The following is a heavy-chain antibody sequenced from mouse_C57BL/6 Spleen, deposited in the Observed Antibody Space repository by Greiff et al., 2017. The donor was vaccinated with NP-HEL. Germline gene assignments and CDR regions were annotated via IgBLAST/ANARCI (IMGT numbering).Heavy chain of an antibody. V-gene: IGHV1-55*01. CDR3: ARSGYDYNYWYFDV. Sequence: VQLQQSGAELVKPGASVKMSCKASGYTFTSYWITWVKQRPGQGLEWIGDINPGSGSTNYNEKFKSKATLTVDKSSSTAYMQLSSLTSEDSAVYYCARSGYDYNYWYFDVWGTGTTVTVSS. CDR1: GYTFTSYW. D-gene: IGHD2-4*01. J-gene: IGHJ1*03. CDR2: INPGSGST.